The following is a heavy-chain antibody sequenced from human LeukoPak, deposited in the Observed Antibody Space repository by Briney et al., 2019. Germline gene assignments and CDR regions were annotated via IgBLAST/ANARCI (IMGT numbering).Heavy chain of an antibody. D-gene: IGHD7-27*01. V-gene: IGHV3-53*01. J-gene: IGHJ4*02. Sequence: PGGSLRLSCAASGFTFSKYSMNWVRQAPGKGLEWLSVIYNNGNIYYRDSVKGRFSISRDISKNTVYLQMSSLTVDDTAMYYCARASWGYDFDNWGQGTLVAVSS. CDR3: ARASWGYDFDN. CDR2: IYNNGNI. CDR1: GFTFSKYS.